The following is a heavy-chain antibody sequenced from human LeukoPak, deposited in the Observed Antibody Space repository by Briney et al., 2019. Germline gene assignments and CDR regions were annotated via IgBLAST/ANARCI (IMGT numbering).Heavy chain of an antibody. CDR2: MNPNSGNT. CDR3: ARERGYSGYDPGPRFDY. V-gene: IGHV1-8*03. CDR1: GYTFTSYD. D-gene: IGHD5-12*01. J-gene: IGHJ4*02. Sequence: ASVKVSCKASGYTFTSYDINWVRQATGQGLEWMGWMNPNSGNTGYAQKFQGRVTITRNTSISTAYMELSSLRSEDTAVYYCARERGYSGYDPGPRFDYWGQGTLVTVSS.